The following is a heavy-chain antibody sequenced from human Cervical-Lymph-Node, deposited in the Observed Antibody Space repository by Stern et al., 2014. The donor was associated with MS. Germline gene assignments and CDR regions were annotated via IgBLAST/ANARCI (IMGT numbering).Heavy chain of an antibody. CDR3: ARGGIALALNWFDL. D-gene: IGHD6-19*01. Sequence: QVQLQESGRGLVKPSGTLSLMCTVSGDSISNYYWNWIRQTPGRGLQWIAYVYYTGSPSYNPSLKSRVTISLGTSKTQFSLKLNSVTAADTAVYYCARGGIALALNWFDLWGQGTPVTVSS. V-gene: IGHV4-59*01. J-gene: IGHJ5*02. CDR1: GDSISNYY. CDR2: VYYTGSP.